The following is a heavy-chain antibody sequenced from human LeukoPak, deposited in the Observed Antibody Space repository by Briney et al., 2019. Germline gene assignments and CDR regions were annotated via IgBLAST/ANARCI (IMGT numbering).Heavy chain of an antibody. V-gene: IGHV1-18*01. Sequence: ASVKVSCKPSGYTFTSYGISWVRQAPGQGLEWMGWISAYNGNTNYAQKLQGRVTMTTDTSTSTAYMELRSLRSDDTAVYYCARDRLRYSSGWYGQYYFDYWGQGTLVTVSS. CDR3: ARDRLRYSSGWYGQYYFDY. J-gene: IGHJ4*02. CDR2: ISAYNGNT. CDR1: GYTFTSYG. D-gene: IGHD6-19*01.